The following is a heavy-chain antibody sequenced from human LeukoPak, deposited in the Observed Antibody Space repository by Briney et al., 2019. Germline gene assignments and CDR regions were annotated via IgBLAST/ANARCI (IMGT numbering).Heavy chain of an antibody. Sequence: GGCLRLPCAASGFTFISYWMHWVRQAPGKGLVWVSRINSDGSSTSYADSVKGRFTISRDNAKNTLYLQMNSLRADDTAVYYCARIPSGKVDYWGQGTLVTVSS. CDR3: ARIPSGKVDY. D-gene: IGHD3-10*01. V-gene: IGHV3-74*01. CDR2: INSDGSST. J-gene: IGHJ4*02. CDR1: GFTFISYW.